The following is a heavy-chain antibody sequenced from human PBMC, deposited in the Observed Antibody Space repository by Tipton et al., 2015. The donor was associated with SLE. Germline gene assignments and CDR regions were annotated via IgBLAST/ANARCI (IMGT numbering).Heavy chain of an antibody. CDR1: GGSISSSGYY. V-gene: IGHV4-39*07. CDR2: IYYSGST. J-gene: IGHJ4*02. Sequence: TLSLTCTVSGGSISSSGYYWGWIRQPPGKGLEWIGNIYYSGSTYYTPSLKSRVTISVDTSKNQFSLKVRSVTAADTAVYYCARHRGYFTVSDYIDYWGQGALVTVSS. CDR3: ARHRGYFTVSDYIDY. D-gene: IGHD3-10*01.